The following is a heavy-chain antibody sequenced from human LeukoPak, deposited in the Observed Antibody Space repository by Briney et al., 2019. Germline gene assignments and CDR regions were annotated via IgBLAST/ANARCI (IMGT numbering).Heavy chain of an antibody. CDR3: AKARIAAAGYYYYGMDV. CDR2: ISYDGSNK. V-gene: IGHV3-30*18. D-gene: IGHD6-13*01. J-gene: IGHJ6*02. CDR1: GFTFSSYG. Sequence: GGSLRLSCAASGFTFSSYGMPWVRQAPGKGLEWVAVISYDGSNKYYADSVKGRFTISRDNSKNTLYLQMNSLRAEDTAVYYCAKARIAAAGYYYYGMDVWGQGTTVTVSS.